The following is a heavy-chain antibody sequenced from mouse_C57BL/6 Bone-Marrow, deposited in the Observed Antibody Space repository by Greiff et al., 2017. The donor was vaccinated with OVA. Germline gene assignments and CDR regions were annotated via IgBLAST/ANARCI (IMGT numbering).Heavy chain of an antibody. J-gene: IGHJ4*01. D-gene: IGHD3-2*02. CDR1: GFSLTSYA. CDR2: IWTGGGT. Sequence: VQLVESGPGLVAPSQSLSITCTVSGFSLTSYAISWVRQPPGKGLEWLGVIWTGGGTNYNSALKSRLSISKDNSKSQVFLKMNSLQTDDTARYYCARNEKIRCHYYAMDYWGQGTSVTVSS. V-gene: IGHV2-9-1*01. CDR3: ARNEKIRCHYYAMDY.